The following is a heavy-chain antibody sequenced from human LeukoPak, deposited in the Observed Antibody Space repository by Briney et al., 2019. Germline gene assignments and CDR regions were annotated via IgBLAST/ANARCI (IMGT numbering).Heavy chain of an antibody. CDR1: GVTFSSYA. Sequence: GGSLRLSCAASGVTFSSYAMTWVRQAPGKGLEWVSTSDRGGSTYYADSVKGRVTISGDNSKNTLSLQMNCLRAEDTAVYYCAKEGGFRDFDYWGQGTLVTVSS. D-gene: IGHD3-16*01. J-gene: IGHJ4*02. CDR3: AKEGGFRDFDY. V-gene: IGHV3-23*01. CDR2: SDRGGST.